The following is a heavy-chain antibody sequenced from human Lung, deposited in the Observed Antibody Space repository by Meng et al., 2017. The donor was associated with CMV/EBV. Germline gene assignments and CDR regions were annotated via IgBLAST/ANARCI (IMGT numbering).Heavy chain of an antibody. V-gene: IGHV4-34*01. J-gene: IGHJ4*02. CDR1: GGSFSGYY. CDR2: INHSGST. D-gene: IGHD3-3*01. CDR3: ARIWSGPRDY. Sequence: SLPCAVYGGSFSGYYWSWIRQPPGKGLEWIGEINHSGSTNYNPSLKSRVTISVDTSKNQFSLKLSSVTAADTAVYYCARIWSGPRDYWGQGTLVTVSS.